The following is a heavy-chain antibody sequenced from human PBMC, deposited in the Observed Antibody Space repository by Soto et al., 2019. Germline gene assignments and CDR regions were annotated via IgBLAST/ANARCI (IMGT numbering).Heavy chain of an antibody. D-gene: IGHD6-6*01. CDR1: GGSISSGDYY. V-gene: IGHV4-31*03. Sequence: SETLSLTCTVSGGSISSGDYYWSWIRQHPGKGLEWIGYIYHSGSTYYNPSLKSRVTISVDKSKNQFSLKLSSVTAADTAVYYCARARRDIAARPKYFDYWGQGTLVTVSS. CDR2: IYHSGST. CDR3: ARARRDIAARPKYFDY. J-gene: IGHJ4*02.